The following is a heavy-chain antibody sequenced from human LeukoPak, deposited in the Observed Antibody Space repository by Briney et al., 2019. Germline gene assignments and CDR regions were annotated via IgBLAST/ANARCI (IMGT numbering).Heavy chain of an antibody. CDR1: GFTFSSYA. CDR2: ISGSGGST. CDR3: AKVPMGSGWYFDY. D-gene: IGHD6-19*01. J-gene: IGHJ4*02. Sequence: PGGSLRLSCAASGFTFSSYAMSWVRQAPGKGLEWVSVISGSGGSTYYADSVKGRFTISRDNSKNTLYLQMNSLRAEDTAVYYCAKVPMGSGWYFDYWGQGTLVTVSS. V-gene: IGHV3-23*01.